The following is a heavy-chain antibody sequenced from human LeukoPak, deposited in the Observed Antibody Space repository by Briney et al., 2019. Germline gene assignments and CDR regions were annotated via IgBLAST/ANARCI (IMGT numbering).Heavy chain of an antibody. CDR2: ISYDGSNK. Sequence: GGSLRLSCAAPGFTFSSYGMHWVRQAPGKGLEWVAVISYDGSNKYYADSVKGRFTISRDNSKNTLYLQMNSLRAEDTAVYYCAKDSGSGSYSTFDYWGQGTLVTVSS. D-gene: IGHD3-10*01. CDR3: AKDSGSGSYSTFDY. J-gene: IGHJ4*02. V-gene: IGHV3-30*18. CDR1: GFTFSSYG.